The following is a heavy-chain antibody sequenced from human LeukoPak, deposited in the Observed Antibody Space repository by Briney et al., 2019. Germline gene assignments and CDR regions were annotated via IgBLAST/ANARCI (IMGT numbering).Heavy chain of an antibody. CDR2: ISDSSTGT. J-gene: IGHJ4*02. CDR3: AKDPRSLGVCTSASCPYFDY. V-gene: IGHV3-23*01. CDR1: GFTFSSYV. D-gene: IGHD2-2*01. Sequence: GGSLTLSCAASGFTFSSYVMHWVRLAPGKGLEWVSAISDSSTGTYYADSVRGRFTVSRDNSKNTLYLQMNSLRAEDTAVYYCAKDPRSLGVCTSASCPYFDYWGQGDLVTVSS.